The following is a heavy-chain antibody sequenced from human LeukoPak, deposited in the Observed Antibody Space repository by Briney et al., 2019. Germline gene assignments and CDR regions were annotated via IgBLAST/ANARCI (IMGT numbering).Heavy chain of an antibody. Sequence: KPSETLSLTCTVSGGSISSYYWSWIRQPPGKGLEWIGYIYYSGSTNYNPSLKSRVTISVDTSKNQFSLKLSSVTAADTAVYYCATLAAAGHFDYWRQGTLVTVSS. V-gene: IGHV4-59*08. D-gene: IGHD6-13*01. CDR1: GGSISSYY. J-gene: IGHJ4*02. CDR2: IYYSGST. CDR3: ATLAAAGHFDY.